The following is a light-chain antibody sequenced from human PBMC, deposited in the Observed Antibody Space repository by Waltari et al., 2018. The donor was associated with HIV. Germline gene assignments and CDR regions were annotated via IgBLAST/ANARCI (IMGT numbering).Light chain of an antibody. J-gene: IGLJ3*02. CDR2: LNSDGSH. CDR1: SGHSTYA. Sequence: QLVLTQSPSASASLGASVKLTCTLSSGHSTYAIAWHQQQPEKGPRYLMKLNSDGSHSKGDGFPVRFSGSSSGAERYLTISSLQSEDEADYYCQTWGTGILVFGGGTKLTVL. V-gene: IGLV4-69*01. CDR3: QTWGTGILV.